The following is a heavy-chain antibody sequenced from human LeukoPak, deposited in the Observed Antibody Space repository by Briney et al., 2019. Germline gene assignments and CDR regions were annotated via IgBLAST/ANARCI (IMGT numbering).Heavy chain of an antibody. Sequence: GGSLRLSCAASGFTLSSYGMHWVRQAPGKGLEWVAVISYDGSNKYYADSVKGRFTISRDNSKNTLYLQMNSLRAEDTAVYYCAKSYSPSVYYYYGMDVWGQGTTVTVSS. CDR1: GFTLSSYG. V-gene: IGHV3-30*18. CDR3: AKSYSPSVYYYYGMDV. D-gene: IGHD5-18*01. CDR2: ISYDGSNK. J-gene: IGHJ6*02.